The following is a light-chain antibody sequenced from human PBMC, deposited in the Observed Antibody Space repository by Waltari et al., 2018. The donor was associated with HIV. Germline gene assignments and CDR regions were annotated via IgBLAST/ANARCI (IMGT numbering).Light chain of an antibody. Sequence: ILTTQSPSTLSAFVGDSVSITCRASLSVNTWLAWYQQKPGRPPKLLIYKSSILQVGVPTRFSGSGSGTKFTLTITSLQPDDFATYYCQQYDSDPSFGQGTRL. J-gene: IGKJ5*01. CDR2: KSS. CDR3: QQYDSDPS. CDR1: LSVNTW. V-gene: IGKV1-5*03.